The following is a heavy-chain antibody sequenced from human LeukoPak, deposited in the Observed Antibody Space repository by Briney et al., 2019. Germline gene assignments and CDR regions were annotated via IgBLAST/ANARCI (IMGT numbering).Heavy chain of an antibody. J-gene: IGHJ6*03. D-gene: IGHD6-6*01. CDR2: IYYSGST. CDR1: GGSISSSSYY. CDR3: ASGFRIAARGPGGYYMDV. V-gene: IGHV4-39*07. Sequence: SETLSLTCTVSGGSISSSSYYWGWIRQPPGKGLEWIGSIYYSGSTYYNPSLKSRVTISVDTSKNQFSLKLSSVTAADTAVYYCASGFRIAARGPGGYYMDVWGKGTTVTVSS.